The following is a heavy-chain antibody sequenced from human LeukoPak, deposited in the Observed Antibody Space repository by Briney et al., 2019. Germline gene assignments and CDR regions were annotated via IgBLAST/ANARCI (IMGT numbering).Heavy chain of an antibody. Sequence: PGGSLRLSCVASGFTFRNSSMNWVRQAPGKGLEWISYISSSSTTIRYADSVKGRFTISRDNALNSLFLQMNSLRAEDTAMYYCATYYMPTVWGRGTLVTVS. V-gene: IGHV3-48*04. D-gene: IGHD3-10*01. J-gene: IGHJ4*02. CDR2: ISSSSTTI. CDR1: GFTFRNSS. CDR3: ATYYMPTV.